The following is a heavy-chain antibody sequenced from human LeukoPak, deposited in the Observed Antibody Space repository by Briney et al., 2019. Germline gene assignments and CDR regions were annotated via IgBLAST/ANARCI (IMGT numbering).Heavy chain of an antibody. Sequence: GGSLRLSCAASEFSVGSNYMTWVRQAPGKGLEWVSLIYSGGSTYYADSVKGRFTISRDNSKNTLYLQMNSLRAEDTAVYYCARGLPYDILTAWFDPWGQGTLVTVSS. CDR1: EFSVGSNY. CDR2: IYSGGST. CDR3: ARGLPYDILTAWFDP. D-gene: IGHD3-9*01. V-gene: IGHV3-66*01. J-gene: IGHJ5*02.